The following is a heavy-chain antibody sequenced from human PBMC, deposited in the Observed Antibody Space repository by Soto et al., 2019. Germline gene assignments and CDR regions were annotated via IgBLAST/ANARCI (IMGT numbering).Heavy chain of an antibody. D-gene: IGHD1-26*01. Sequence: QVQLVQSGAEVKKPGSSVKVSCKASGGTFSSYAISWVRQAPGQGLEWMGGIIPIFGTANYAQKFQGRVTITADESTSTAYRELDSLGSEDTGVYYCARARGNGEQSYGMDVWGQGTTVTVSS. CDR1: GGTFSSYA. J-gene: IGHJ6*02. V-gene: IGHV1-69*12. CDR3: ARARGNGEQSYGMDV. CDR2: IIPIFGTA.